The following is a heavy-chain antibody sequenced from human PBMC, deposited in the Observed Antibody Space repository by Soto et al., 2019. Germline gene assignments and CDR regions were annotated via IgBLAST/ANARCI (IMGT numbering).Heavy chain of an antibody. V-gene: IGHV3-7*01. CDR2: IKEDGSKK. CDR1: GFTFRTYW. Sequence: EVQLVESGGGLVQPGGSLRLSCAASGFTFRTYWMNWVRQAPGKGLEWVANIKEDGSKKNFVDSVKGRFTISRDNAKNLLYLQMNSLRAEDTAVYYCARDGVNWNDFDYWGQGTLVTVPS. CDR3: ARDGVNWNDFDY. J-gene: IGHJ4*02. D-gene: IGHD1-20*01.